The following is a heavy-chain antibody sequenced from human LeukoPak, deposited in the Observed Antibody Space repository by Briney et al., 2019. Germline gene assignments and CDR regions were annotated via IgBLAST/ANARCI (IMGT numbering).Heavy chain of an antibody. V-gene: IGHV3-30*01. Sequence: GGSLRLSCAASGFTFSSYAMHWFRQAPGKGLEWVAVISYDGSNKYYADSVKGRFTISRDNSKNTLYLQMNSLRAEDTAVYYCATSTYHYAFDPWGQGTLVTVSS. CDR3: ATSTYHYAFDP. CDR1: GFTFSSYA. CDR2: ISYDGSNK. J-gene: IGHJ5*02. D-gene: IGHD2-2*01.